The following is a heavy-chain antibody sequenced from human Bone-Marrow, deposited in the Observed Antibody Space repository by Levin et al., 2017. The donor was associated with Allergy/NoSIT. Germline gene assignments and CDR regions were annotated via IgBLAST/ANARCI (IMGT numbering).Heavy chain of an antibody. CDR2: INPSGAST. J-gene: IGHJ4*02. D-gene: IGHD6-13*01. CDR3: ARVRFSSSWYHYDY. V-gene: IGHV1-46*01. Sequence: GESLKISCAASGYTFTSYYIHWVRQAPGLGLEWMGIINPSGASTNYAQKFQGRVTMTRDTSTSTVYMELSSLKSEDTAFYYCARVRFSSSWYHYDYWGQGTLVTVSS. CDR1: GYTFTSYY.